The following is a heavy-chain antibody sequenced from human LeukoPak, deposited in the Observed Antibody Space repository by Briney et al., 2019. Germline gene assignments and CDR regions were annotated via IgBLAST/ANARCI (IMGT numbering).Heavy chain of an antibody. J-gene: IGHJ4*02. CDR1: EFTFSFYA. V-gene: IGHV3-23*01. CDR3: AKDPLTAASYIYFDS. Sequence: GGSLRLSCAASEFTFSFYAMSWVRQAPGKGLEWVSGISGSGGSTHYTNSVRGRFTISRDNSKSTLYLQMDSLRAEDTAIYYCAKDPLTAASYIYFDSWGQGTLVTVSS. CDR2: ISGSGGST. D-gene: IGHD6-13*01.